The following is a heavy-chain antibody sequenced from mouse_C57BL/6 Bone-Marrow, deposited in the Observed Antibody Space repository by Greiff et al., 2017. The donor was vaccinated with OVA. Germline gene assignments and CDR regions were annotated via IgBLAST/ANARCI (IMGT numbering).Heavy chain of an antibody. J-gene: IGHJ1*03. CDR1: GYAFTNYL. D-gene: IGHD4-1*01. V-gene: IGHV1-54*01. Sequence: VQLQESGAELVRPGTSVKVSCKASGYAFTNYLIEWVKQRPGQGLEWIGVINPGSGGTNYNEKFKGKATLTADKSSSTAYMQLSSLTSEDSAVYFWSSNWDSYWYFDVWGTGTTVTVSS. CDR2: INPGSGGT. CDR3: SSNWDSYWYFDV.